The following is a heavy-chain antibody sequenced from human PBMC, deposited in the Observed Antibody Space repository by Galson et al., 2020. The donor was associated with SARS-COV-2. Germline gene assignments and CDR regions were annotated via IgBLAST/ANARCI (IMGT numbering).Heavy chain of an antibody. Sequence: GESLKISCAASGFAVSDTYMSWIRQAPGKGLEWVALLYTGGSASYTGSVKGRFTISRDSSKNSLYLHMNSLRLEDTAVYYCARDPYSGGWTNYYYFAMDVWGQGTMVTVSS. CDR3: ARDPYSGGWTNYYYFAMDV. D-gene: IGHD6-19*01. V-gene: IGHV3-53*01. CDR2: LYTGGSA. J-gene: IGHJ6*02. CDR1: GFAVSDTY.